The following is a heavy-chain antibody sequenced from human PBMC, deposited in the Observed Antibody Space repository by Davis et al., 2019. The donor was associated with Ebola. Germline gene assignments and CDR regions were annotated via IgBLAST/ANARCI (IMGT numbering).Heavy chain of an antibody. Sequence: PGGSLRLSCAASGFTFSSYSMNWVRQAPGKGLEWVSSISSSSSYIYYADSVKGRFTISRDNAKNSLYLQMNSLRAEDTAVYYCARDRSTYYDFWSGSISGDYFDYWGQGTLVTVSS. CDR3: ARDRSTYYDFWSGSISGDYFDY. V-gene: IGHV3-21*01. CDR2: ISSSSSYI. J-gene: IGHJ4*02. D-gene: IGHD3-3*01. CDR1: GFTFSSYS.